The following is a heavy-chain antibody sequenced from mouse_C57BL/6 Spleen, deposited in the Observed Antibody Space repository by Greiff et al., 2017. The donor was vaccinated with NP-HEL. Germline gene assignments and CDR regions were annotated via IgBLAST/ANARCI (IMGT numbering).Heavy chain of an antibody. V-gene: IGHV1-50*01. Sequence: QVQLQQPGAELVKPGASVKLSCKASGYTFTSYWMQWVKQRPGQGLEWIGEIDPSDSYTNYNQKFKGKATLTVDTSSSTAYMQLSSLTSEDSAVYYCARANYYGSSYDAWFAYWGQGTLVTVSA. CDR2: IDPSDSYT. CDR3: ARANYYGSSYDAWFAY. J-gene: IGHJ3*01. D-gene: IGHD1-1*01. CDR1: GYTFTSYW.